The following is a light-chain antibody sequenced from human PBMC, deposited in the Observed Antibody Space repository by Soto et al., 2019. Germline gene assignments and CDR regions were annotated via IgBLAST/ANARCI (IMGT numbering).Light chain of an antibody. CDR3: QQRSSWLT. Sequence: IVLTQSPATLSLWPGETAILSCRASQSVSSHLSWYQQKPGQAPRLLIYEASNRAPGIPARFSGSGAGTEFTLIISSLEHEDFAHYYCQQRSSWLTFGQGTRLEIE. V-gene: IGKV3-11*01. CDR1: QSVSSH. CDR2: EAS. J-gene: IGKJ5*01.